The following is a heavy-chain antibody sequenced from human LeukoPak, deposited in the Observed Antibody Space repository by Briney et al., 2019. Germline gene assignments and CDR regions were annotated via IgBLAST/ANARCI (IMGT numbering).Heavy chain of an antibody. V-gene: IGHV3-21*01. J-gene: IGHJ4*02. CDR3: ARVETIAVATVDY. Sequence: GGSLRLSCAASGFTFSSYSMNWVRQAPGKGLEWVSSINSSSSYIEYADSVKGRFTISRDNAKNSLYLQMNSLRAEDTAVYYCARVETIAVATVDYWGQGTLVTVSS. CDR2: INSSSSYI. CDR1: GFTFSSYS. D-gene: IGHD6-13*01.